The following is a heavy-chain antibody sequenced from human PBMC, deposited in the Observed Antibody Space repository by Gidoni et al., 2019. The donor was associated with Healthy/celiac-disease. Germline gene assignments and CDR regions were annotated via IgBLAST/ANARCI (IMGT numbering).Heavy chain of an antibody. V-gene: IGHV2-26*01. CDR2: IFSNDEK. Sequence: QVTLKESGPVLVKPTENLTLTCTVSGFSLSKARMGVSWIRQPPGKALEWLAHIFSNDEKSYSTSLKSRLTISKYTSNSQVVLTMTNMDPVDTATYYCARVPYLSVCGSGLFDYWGQGTLVTVSS. J-gene: IGHJ4*02. CDR3: ARVPYLSVCGSGLFDY. D-gene: IGHD3-16*01. CDR1: GFSLSKARMG.